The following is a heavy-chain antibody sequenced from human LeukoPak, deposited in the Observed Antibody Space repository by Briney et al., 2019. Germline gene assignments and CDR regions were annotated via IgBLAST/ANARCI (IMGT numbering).Heavy chain of an antibody. Sequence: GASVKVSCKASGYTXTGYYMHWVRQAPGQGLESMGWINPNSGGTNYAQKFQGRVTMTRDTSISTAYMELSRLRSDDTAVYYCVLEGRDILTGYYMGSFDYWGQGTLVTVSS. D-gene: IGHD3-9*01. CDR1: GYTXTGYY. CDR3: VLEGRDILTGYYMGSFDY. CDR2: INPNSGGT. V-gene: IGHV1-2*02. J-gene: IGHJ4*02.